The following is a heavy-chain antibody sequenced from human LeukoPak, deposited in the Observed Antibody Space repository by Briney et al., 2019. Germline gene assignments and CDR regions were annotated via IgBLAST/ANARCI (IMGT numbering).Heavy chain of an antibody. CDR3: ARCHSNPLRLPMDV. Sequence: ASVKVSRKASGYTFTSYDINWVRQATGQGLEWMGWMNPNSGNTGYAQKFQGRVTMTRNTSISTAYMELSSLRSEDTAVYYCARCHSNPLRLPMDVWGKGTTVTVSS. J-gene: IGHJ6*03. CDR2: MNPNSGNT. D-gene: IGHD4-11*01. V-gene: IGHV1-8*01. CDR1: GYTFTSYD.